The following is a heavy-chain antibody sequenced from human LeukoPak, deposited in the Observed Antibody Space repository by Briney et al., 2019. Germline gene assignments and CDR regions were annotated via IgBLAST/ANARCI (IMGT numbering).Heavy chain of an antibody. J-gene: IGHJ5*02. D-gene: IGHD2-15*01. CDR2: ISSDETNI. CDR1: GFTFSSHA. CDR3: AKDPYRVVFATGNYLDP. V-gene: IGHV3-30*04. Sequence: PGGSLRLSCAASGFTFSSHAMHWVRQAPGKGLEWVAVISSDETNIRYGDSVRGRFTVSRDNAKNTVYLQMNSLGADDTAVYYCAKDPYRVVFATGNYLDPWGQGTLVTVSS.